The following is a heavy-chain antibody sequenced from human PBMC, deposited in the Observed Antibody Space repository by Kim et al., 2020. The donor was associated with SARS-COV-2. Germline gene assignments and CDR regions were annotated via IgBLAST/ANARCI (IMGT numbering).Heavy chain of an antibody. CDR3: ARDPYYYDSSAFDI. V-gene: IGHV4-61*01. Sequence: SETLSLTCTVSGGSVSSGSYYWSWIRQPPGKGLEWIGYIYYSGSTNYNPSLKSRVTISVDTSKNQFSLKLSSVTAADTAVYYCARDPYYYDSSAFDIWGQGTMVTVSS. D-gene: IGHD3-22*01. CDR1: GGSVSSGSYY. CDR2: IYYSGST. J-gene: IGHJ3*02.